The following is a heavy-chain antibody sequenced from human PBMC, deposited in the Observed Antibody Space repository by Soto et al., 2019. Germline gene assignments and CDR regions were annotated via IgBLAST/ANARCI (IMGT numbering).Heavy chain of an antibody. Sequence: ASVKVSCKVGGYTLTELSMHCVRQAPGKGLEWMGGFDPEDGETIYAQKFQGRVTMTEDTSTDTAYMELSSLRSEDTAVYYCATDRVVRGAGSAHWSIDLCGRGPLVTVSS. J-gene: IGHJ2*01. CDR3: ATDRVVRGAGSAHWSIDL. CDR2: FDPEDGET. D-gene: IGHD3-10*01. V-gene: IGHV1-24*01. CDR1: GYTLTELS.